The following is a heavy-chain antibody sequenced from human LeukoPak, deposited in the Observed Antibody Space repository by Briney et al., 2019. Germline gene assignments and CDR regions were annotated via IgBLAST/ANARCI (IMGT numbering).Heavy chain of an antibody. CDR1: GYTFTSYG. Sequence: ASVKVSCKASGYTFTSYGISWVRQAPGQGREWMGWISAYNGNTNYAQKLQGRVTMTTDTSTSTAYMELRSLRSDDTAVYYCARARGYCSGGSCYSCYYYGMDVWGQGTTVTVSS. CDR2: ISAYNGNT. V-gene: IGHV1-18*01. CDR3: ARARGYCSGGSCYSCYYYGMDV. J-gene: IGHJ6*02. D-gene: IGHD2-15*01.